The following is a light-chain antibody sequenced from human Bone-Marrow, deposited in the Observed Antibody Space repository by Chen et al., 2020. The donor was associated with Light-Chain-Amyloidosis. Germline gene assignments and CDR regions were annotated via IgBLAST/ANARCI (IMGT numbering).Light chain of an antibody. CDR3: QSADSSGTYEVI. V-gene: IGLV3-25*03. Sequence: SYELPQPPSVSVSPRHTARITCSGDDLPTKYAYWYQQKPGQAPVLVIHRDTERPSGISERFSGSSSGTTATLTISGVQAEDEADYHCQSADSSGTYEVIFGGGTKLTVL. CDR1: DLPTKY. J-gene: IGLJ2*01. CDR2: RDT.